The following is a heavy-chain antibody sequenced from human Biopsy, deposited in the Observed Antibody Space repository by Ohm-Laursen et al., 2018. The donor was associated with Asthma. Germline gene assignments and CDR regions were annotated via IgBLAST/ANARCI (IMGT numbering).Heavy chain of an antibody. CDR2: ISYDGNHK. CDR1: GFMFRSFG. CDR3: AKRRGYSGHDNDY. Sequence: LRLSCAASGFMFRSFGMHWVRQAPGKGLEWVAVISYDGNHKFYEDSVKGRFTISRDNSKNTLYLQMNSLRTEDTAVYYRAKRRGYSGHDNDYWGQGTLVIVSS. J-gene: IGHJ4*02. D-gene: IGHD5-12*01. V-gene: IGHV3-30*18.